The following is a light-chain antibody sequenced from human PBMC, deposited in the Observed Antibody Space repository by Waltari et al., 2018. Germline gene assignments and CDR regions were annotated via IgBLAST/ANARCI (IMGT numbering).Light chain of an antibody. J-gene: IGLJ3*02. CDR1: SSDIGSYNY. V-gene: IGLV2-14*03. CDR2: DVT. CDR3: SSYTSAETWV. Sequence: QSALTQPASVSGSPGQSITLSCTGTSSDIGSYNYVSWYQQDPGKVPKLIIYDVTQRPSGVSNRFSGSKSGDTASLTISGLQAEDEANYYCSSYTSAETWVFGGGTTLTVL.